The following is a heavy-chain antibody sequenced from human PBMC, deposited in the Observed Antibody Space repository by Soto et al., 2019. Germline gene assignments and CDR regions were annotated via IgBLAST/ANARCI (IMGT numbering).Heavy chain of an antibody. CDR1: GFTFSSYG. CDR3: AKDLYYYGSGSPNYYYYGMDV. V-gene: IGHV3-30*18. J-gene: IGHJ6*02. Sequence: SGGSLRLSCAASGFTFSSYGMHWVRQAPGKGLEWVAVISYDGSNKYYADSVKGRFTISRDNSKNTLYLQMNSLRAEDTAVYYCAKDLYYYGSGSPNYYYYGMDVWGQGTTVTVSS. CDR2: ISYDGSNK. D-gene: IGHD3-10*01.